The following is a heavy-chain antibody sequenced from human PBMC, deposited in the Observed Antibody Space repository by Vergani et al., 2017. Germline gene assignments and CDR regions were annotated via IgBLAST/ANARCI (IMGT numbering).Heavy chain of an antibody. V-gene: IGHV3-7*01. J-gene: IGHJ4*02. CDR2: IKQDGSEK. CDR1: GFTFSSYW. CDR3: ARDYGDLHFDY. Sequence: EVQLVESGGGLVQPGGSLRLSCAASGFTFSSYWMSWVRQAPGKGLEWVANIKQDGSEKYYVDSVKGRFTISRDNAKNSLYLQMNSLRAEDTTVYYCARDYGDLHFDYWGQGTLVTVSS. D-gene: IGHD4-17*01.